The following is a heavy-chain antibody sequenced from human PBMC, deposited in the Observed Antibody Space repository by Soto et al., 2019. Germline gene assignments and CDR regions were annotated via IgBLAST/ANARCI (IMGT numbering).Heavy chain of an antibody. Sequence: SHRLSYSASGVTFISYGGHWVRQAPGKGLEWVAVISYDGSNKYYADSVKGRFTISRDNSKNTLYLQMNSLRAEDTAVYYCAKGLGVWEYSSSSRPYGMDIWGQGTTVTVSS. J-gene: IGHJ6*02. D-gene: IGHD6-6*01. V-gene: IGHV3-30*18. CDR1: GVTFISYG. CDR3: AKGLGVWEYSSSSRPYGMDI. CDR2: ISYDGSNK.